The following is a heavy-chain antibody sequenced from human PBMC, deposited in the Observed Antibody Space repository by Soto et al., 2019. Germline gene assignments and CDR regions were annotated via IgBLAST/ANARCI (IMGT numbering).Heavy chain of an antibody. V-gene: IGHV4-34*01. CDR3: AREGVRQLRFYFDY. D-gene: IGHD5-12*01. CDR1: GGSFSGYY. CDR2: INRSGST. Sequence: SETLSLTCAVYGGSFSGYYWSWIRQPPGKGLEWIGEINRSGSTNYNPSLKSRVTISVDTSKNQFSLKLSSVTAADTAVYYCAREGVRQLRFYFDYWGQGTLVTVSS. J-gene: IGHJ4*02.